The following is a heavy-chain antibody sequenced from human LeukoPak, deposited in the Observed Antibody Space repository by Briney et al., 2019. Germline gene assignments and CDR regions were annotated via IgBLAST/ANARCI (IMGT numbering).Heavy chain of an antibody. J-gene: IGHJ4*01. V-gene: IGHV4-38-2*01. CDR3: PRGEGIAN. CDR1: GYSISSGYY. D-gene: IGHD2-21*01. CDR2: IYHSGST. Sequence: PSETLSLTCAVSGYSISSGYYWGWIRQPPGKGLEWIGSIYHSGSTYYNPSLKSRVTISVDTSKNQFSLKLSSVTAADTAMYYCPRGEGIANWGQEPWSPSPQ.